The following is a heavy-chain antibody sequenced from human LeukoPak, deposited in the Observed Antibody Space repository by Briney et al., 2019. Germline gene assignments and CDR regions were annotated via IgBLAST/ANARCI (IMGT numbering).Heavy chain of an antibody. J-gene: IGHJ3*02. Sequence: GASVKVSCKASGYTFTSYYMHWVRQAPGQGLEWMGIINPSGGSTSYAQKFQGRVTVTRDTSTSTVYMELSSLRSEDTAVYYCARVYYYDSSGWDAFDIWGQGTMVTISS. D-gene: IGHD3-22*01. CDR1: GYTFTSYY. CDR2: INPSGGST. CDR3: ARVYYYDSSGWDAFDI. V-gene: IGHV1-46*01.